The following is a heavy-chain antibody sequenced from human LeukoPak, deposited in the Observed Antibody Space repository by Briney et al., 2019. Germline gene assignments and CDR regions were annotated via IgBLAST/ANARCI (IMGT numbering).Heavy chain of an antibody. CDR2: INHNSGGT. D-gene: IGHD2-2*01. J-gene: IGHJ4*02. V-gene: IGHV1-2*02. CDR1: GYTFSDYY. Sequence: ASVKVSCKASGYTFSDYYIHWVRQAPGLGLEWMGWINHNSGGTNYAQEFQGRVTMTSDTSISTAYMELNRLRSDDTAVYYCARDLLDCSSTSCYVLDYWGQGTQVTVSS. CDR3: ARDLLDCSSTSCYVLDY.